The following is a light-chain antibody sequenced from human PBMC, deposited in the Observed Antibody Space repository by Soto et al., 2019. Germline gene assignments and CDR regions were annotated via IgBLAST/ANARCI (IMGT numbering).Light chain of an antibody. Sequence: EIVMTQSPGTLSVSPGGRATLSCRASQSISSNLAWYKKTPGQAPRLLIYDASTRASGIPARFSGSGSGTEFILTISSLQSGDFAVYYCQQYDKWPRTFGQGTKVDIK. CDR3: QQYDKWPRT. CDR1: QSISSN. V-gene: IGKV3-15*01. J-gene: IGKJ1*01. CDR2: DAS.